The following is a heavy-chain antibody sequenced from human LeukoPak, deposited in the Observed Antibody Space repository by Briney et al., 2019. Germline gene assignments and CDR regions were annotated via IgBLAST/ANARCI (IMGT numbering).Heavy chain of an antibody. V-gene: IGHV3-74*01. CDR3: AREEEWELLVLDY. Sequence: GGSLRLSCAASGFTFSSYWMHWVRQAPGKGLVWVSRINSDGSSTSYADSVKGRFTISRDNAKNTLYLQMNSLRAEDTAMYYCAREEEWELLVLDYWGQGTLVTVSS. J-gene: IGHJ4*02. CDR2: INSDGSST. CDR1: GFTFSSYW. D-gene: IGHD1-26*01.